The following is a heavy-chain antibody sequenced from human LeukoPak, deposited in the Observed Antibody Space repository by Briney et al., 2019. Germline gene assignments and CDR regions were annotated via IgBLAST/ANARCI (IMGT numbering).Heavy chain of an antibody. V-gene: IGHV3-20*04. Sequence: SGGSLRLACADSGFTFDDYGMSWVGQAPGKGLEGVAGNWNGGSTDYADSVKGRFTISRDNAKNSLYLQMNSLRAEDTAVYYCARDIGVTGSTLIDPWGQGTLVTVSS. D-gene: IGHD3-9*01. CDR3: ARDIGVTGSTLIDP. CDR2: NWNGGST. J-gene: IGHJ5*02. CDR1: GFTFDDYG.